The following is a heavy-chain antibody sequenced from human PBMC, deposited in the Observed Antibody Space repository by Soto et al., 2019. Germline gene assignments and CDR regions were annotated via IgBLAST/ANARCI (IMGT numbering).Heavy chain of an antibody. CDR2: MNPNSGNI. J-gene: IGHJ4*02. CDR1: GYTFTSYD. CDR3: ARAAKNQPYGAPGY. V-gene: IGHV1-8*01. D-gene: IGHD2-8*02. Sequence: GASVKVSCKASGYTFTSYDINWVRQVTGQGLEWMGWMNPNSGNIGYAQKFQGRVTMTRNTSISTAYMELSSLRSEDTAVYYCARAAKNQPYGAPGYWGQGTLVTVSS.